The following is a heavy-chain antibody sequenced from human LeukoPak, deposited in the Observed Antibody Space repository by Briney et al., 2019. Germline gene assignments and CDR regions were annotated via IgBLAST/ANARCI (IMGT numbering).Heavy chain of an antibody. D-gene: IGHD3-22*01. CDR3: AKDMGYYDSSGYLAY. CDR2: ISGSGGST. Sequence: GWSLRLSCAASGFTFSSYAMSWVRQAPGKGLEWVSAISGSGGSTYYADSVKGRFTISRDNSKNTLYLQMNSLRAEDTAVYYCAKDMGYYDSSGYLAYWGQGTLVTVSS. CDR1: GFTFSSYA. J-gene: IGHJ4*02. V-gene: IGHV3-23*01.